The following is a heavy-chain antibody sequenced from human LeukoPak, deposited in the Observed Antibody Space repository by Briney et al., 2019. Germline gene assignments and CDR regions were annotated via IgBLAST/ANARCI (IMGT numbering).Heavy chain of an antibody. D-gene: IGHD3-22*01. CDR1: GFTFSSYA. CDR3: AKGRYYDSSGGRTYYFDY. J-gene: IGHJ4*02. Sequence: GSLRLSCAASGFTFSSYAMSWVRQAPGKGLEWVSAISGSGGSTYYADSVKGRFTISRDNSKNTLYLQMNSLRAEDTAVYYCAKGRYYDSSGGRTYYFDYWGQGTLVTVSS. CDR2: ISGSGGST. V-gene: IGHV3-23*01.